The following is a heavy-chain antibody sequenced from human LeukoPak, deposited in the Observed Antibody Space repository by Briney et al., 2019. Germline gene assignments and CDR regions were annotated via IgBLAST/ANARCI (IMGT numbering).Heavy chain of an antibody. Sequence: PSETLSLTCAVYGGSFSGYHWSWIRQPPGKGLEWIGSIYYSGSTNYNPSLKSRVTISVDTSKNQFSLKLSSVTAADTAVYYCARTTYYYDSSFYRTTYYFDYWGQGTLVTVSS. CDR2: IYYSGST. CDR3: ARTTYYYDSSFYRTTYYFDY. D-gene: IGHD3-22*01. CDR1: GGSFSGYH. V-gene: IGHV4-34*01. J-gene: IGHJ4*02.